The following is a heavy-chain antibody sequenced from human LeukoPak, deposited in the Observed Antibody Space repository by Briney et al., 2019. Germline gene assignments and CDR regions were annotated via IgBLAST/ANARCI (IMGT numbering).Heavy chain of an antibody. CDR1: GGSISSSSYY. J-gene: IGHJ4*02. D-gene: IGHD3-10*01. CDR3: ARATHYYGSGSYYNTYYFDY. V-gene: IGHV4-39*07. CDR2: IYYSGST. Sequence: KPSETLSLTCTVSGGSISSSSYYWGWIRQPPGKGLEWIGSIYYSGSTYYNPSLKSRVTISVDTSKNQFSLKLSSVTAADTAVYYCARATHYYGSGSYYNTYYFDYWGQGTLVTVSS.